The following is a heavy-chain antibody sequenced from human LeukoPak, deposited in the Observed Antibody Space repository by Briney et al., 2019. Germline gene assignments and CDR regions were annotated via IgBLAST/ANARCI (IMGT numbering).Heavy chain of an antibody. CDR1: GFTFSSFW. J-gene: IGHJ4*02. CDR3: ARGGTRGYSPVDY. D-gene: IGHD5-18*01. CDR2: IKQDGNER. V-gene: IGHV3-7*03. Sequence: AGGSLRLSCAASGFTFSSFWMNWVRQAPGKGLEWVANIKQDGNERNYVDSVKGRSTISRDNAKNSLFLQMNSLRVEDTAVYYCARGGTRGYSPVDYWGQGILVTVSS.